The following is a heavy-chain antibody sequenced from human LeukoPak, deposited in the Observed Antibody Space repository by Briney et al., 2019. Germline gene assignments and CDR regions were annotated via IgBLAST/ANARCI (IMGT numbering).Heavy chain of an antibody. CDR3: ARPYSGYETDY. CDR1: GFIFSTYE. Sequence: GGSLRLSCAASGFIFSTYEMNWVRQAPGKGLEWVSYISSSGTTIDYADSVKGRFTISRDNAKNSLYLQMNSLRAEDTAVYYCARPYSGYETDYWGQGTLVTVSS. CDR2: ISSSGTTI. D-gene: IGHD5-12*01. V-gene: IGHV3-48*03. J-gene: IGHJ4*02.